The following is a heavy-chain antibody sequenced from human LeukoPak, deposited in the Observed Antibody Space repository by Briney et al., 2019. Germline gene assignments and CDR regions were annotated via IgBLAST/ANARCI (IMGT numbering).Heavy chain of an antibody. D-gene: IGHD3-22*01. J-gene: IGHJ4*02. CDR3: ARDHQNGYYFY. V-gene: IGHV3-7*01. CDR2: IKEDGSQK. CDR1: GFTFSNNW. Sequence: PGGPLRLSCAAPGFTFSNNWMRWVSKPPGRGLERVDNIKEDGSQKYYVGSVKGRFTVSRDNANNSLYLQMNSLRAEATAVYFCARDHQNGYYFYWGQGTVVTVSS.